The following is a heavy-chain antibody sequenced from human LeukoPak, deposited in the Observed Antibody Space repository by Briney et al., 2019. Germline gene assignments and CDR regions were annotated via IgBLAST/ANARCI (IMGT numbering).Heavy chain of an antibody. CDR2: TYYRSKWYN. CDR1: GGRVSSYSAA. D-gene: IGHD4-23*01. V-gene: IGHV6-1*01. J-gene: IGHJ3*02. Sequence: SQTLSLTCAISGGRVSSYSAAWSWIRQSPSRGLEWLGRTYYRSKWYNDYAVSVKSRITINPDTSKNQFSLQLTSVTPEDTAVYYCARSGGHDAFDSGGQGTMVTVSA. CDR3: ARSGGHDAFDS.